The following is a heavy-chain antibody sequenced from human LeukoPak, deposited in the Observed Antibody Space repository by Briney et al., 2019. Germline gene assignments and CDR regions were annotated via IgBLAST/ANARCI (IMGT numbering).Heavy chain of an antibody. CDR1: GFLFSSYW. Sequence: PGGSLRLSCAASGFLFSSYWIDWVRQAPGKGLVWVSGINSDGSMTRYAESVKGRFTISRDNAKNTLYLQMNSLRAEDTAVYYCARVGSTDSPHAFDIWGRGTTVTVSS. CDR2: INSDGSMT. CDR3: ARVGSTDSPHAFDI. V-gene: IGHV3-74*01. J-gene: IGHJ3*02. D-gene: IGHD3-22*01.